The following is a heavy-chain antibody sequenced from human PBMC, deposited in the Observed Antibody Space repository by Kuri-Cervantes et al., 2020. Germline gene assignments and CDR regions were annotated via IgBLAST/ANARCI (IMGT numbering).Heavy chain of an antibody. J-gene: IGHJ5*02. CDR1: GGSLSGYY. V-gene: IGHV4-34*01. D-gene: IGHD2-15*01. Sequence: SETLSLTCVVDGGSLSGYYWSWNRQPPGKGLEWIGEINHSGSTNYNPSLKSRVTIPVDTSKNQFTLKLSSVTAADTAGYYCASGYCSGGSCYSNHWGQGTLVTVSS. CDR2: INHSGST. CDR3: ASGYCSGGSCYSNH.